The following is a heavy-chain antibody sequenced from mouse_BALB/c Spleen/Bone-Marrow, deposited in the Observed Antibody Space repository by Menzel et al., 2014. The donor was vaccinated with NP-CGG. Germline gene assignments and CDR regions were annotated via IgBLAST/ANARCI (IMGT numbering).Heavy chain of an antibody. J-gene: IGHJ4*01. Sequence: EVQLQQSGPELVKPGASVKMSCKASGYTFTGYVMHWVKQKPGQGLEWIGYINPYSDGTKYNEKFKGKATLTSDKSSSTAHMELSSLTSEDSAVYYCAREGGLRRGDYYVMDYWGQGTSVTVSS. CDR2: INPYSDGT. V-gene: IGHV1-14*01. D-gene: IGHD2-2*01. CDR3: AREGGLRRGDYYVMDY. CDR1: GYTFTGYV.